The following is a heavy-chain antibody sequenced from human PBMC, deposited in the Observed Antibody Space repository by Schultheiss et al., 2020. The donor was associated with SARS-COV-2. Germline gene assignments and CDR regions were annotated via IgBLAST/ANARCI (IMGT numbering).Heavy chain of an antibody. CDR2: IYYSGST. CDR3: ARQGGGGRAFDI. CDR1: GGSISSGGYY. V-gene: IGHV4-31*03. J-gene: IGHJ3*02. Sequence: SQTLSLTCTVSGGSISSGGYYWGWIRQHPGKGLEWIGYIYYSGSTYYNPSLKSRVTTSADTSRNKFSLRLRSVTAADTAVFYCARQGGGGRAFDIWGHGTMVTVSS. D-gene: IGHD3-16*01.